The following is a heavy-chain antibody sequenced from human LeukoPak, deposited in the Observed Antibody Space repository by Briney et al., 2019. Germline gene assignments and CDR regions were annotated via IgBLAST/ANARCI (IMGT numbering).Heavy chain of an antibody. CDR3: ARSDWYVHWYFDL. V-gene: IGHV4-39*07. CDR1: GGSISSSSYY. J-gene: IGHJ2*01. CDR2: IYYSGST. D-gene: IGHD6-19*01. Sequence: SETLSLTCTVSGGSISSSSYYWGWIRQPPGKGLEWIGSIYYSGSTYYNPSLKSRVTISVDTSKNQFSLKLSSVTAADTAVYYCARSDWYVHWYFDLWGRGTLVTVSS.